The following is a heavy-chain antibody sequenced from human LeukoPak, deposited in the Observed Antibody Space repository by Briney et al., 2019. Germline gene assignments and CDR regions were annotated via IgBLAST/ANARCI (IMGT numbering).Heavy chain of an antibody. D-gene: IGHD3-3*01. J-gene: IGHJ2*01. Sequence: GESLKISCKGSGYSFTSFWIGWVRQMPGKGLEWLGIIYPGDSDTRYSPSFQGQVTISADKSISTAYLQWSSLKASDTAIYYCAIWSSLWSANTPWYFDLWGRGTLVTVSS. CDR2: IYPGDSDT. CDR3: AIWSSLWSANTPWYFDL. V-gene: IGHV5-51*01. CDR1: GYSFTSFW.